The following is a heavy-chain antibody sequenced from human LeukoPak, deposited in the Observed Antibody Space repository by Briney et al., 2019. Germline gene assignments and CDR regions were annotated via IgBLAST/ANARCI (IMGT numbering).Heavy chain of an antibody. D-gene: IGHD2-2*01. CDR1: GGSFGGYY. J-gene: IGHJ4*02. CDR3: ARGGGEWYHDY. Sequence: SETLSLTCAVYGGSFGGYYWSWIRQPPGKGLEWIGEINHSGSTNYNPSLKSRVTISVDTSKNQFSLKLSSVTAADTAVYYCARGGGEWYHDYWGQGTLVTVSS. CDR2: INHSGST. V-gene: IGHV4-34*01.